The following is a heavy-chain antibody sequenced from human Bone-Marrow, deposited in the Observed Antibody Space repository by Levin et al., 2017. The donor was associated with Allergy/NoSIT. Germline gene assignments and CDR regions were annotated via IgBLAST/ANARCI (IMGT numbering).Heavy chain of an antibody. J-gene: IGHJ4*02. D-gene: IGHD6-13*01. V-gene: IGHV3-30*03. CDR3: ARDDGQGY. CDR1: GVTHSNFG. Sequence: PGGSLRLSCAGSGVTHSNFGIHWVRQAPGKGPEWVAGMSSAENSERYADSVKGRFTISRDKSKNTVFLLMSSLKAEDTAVYFCARDDGQGYWGQGTLVTVSS. CDR2: MSSAENSE.